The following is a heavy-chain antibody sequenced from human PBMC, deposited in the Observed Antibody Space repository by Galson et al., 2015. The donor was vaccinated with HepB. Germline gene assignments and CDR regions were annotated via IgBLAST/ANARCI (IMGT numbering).Heavy chain of an antibody. Sequence: SVKVSCKASGYTFTSYAMHWVRQAPGQRLEWVGWINAGNGNTKYSQKFQGRVTITRDTSASTAYMELSSLRSEDTAVYYCARDPSEGGGSPYQRNGGWFDPWGQGTLVTVSS. D-gene: IGHD1-14*01. CDR1: GYTFTSYA. V-gene: IGHV1-3*01. CDR2: INAGNGNT. J-gene: IGHJ5*02. CDR3: ARDPSEGGGSPYQRNGGWFDP.